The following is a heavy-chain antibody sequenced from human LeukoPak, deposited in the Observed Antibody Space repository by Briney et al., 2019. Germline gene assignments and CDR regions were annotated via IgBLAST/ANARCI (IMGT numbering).Heavy chain of an antibody. V-gene: IGHV3-23*01. J-gene: IGHJ4*02. CDR1: GFSITTYA. Sequence: GGSLRLSCAASGFSITTYAMSWVRQAPGKGLEWVSVISGSGGSTYYADSVKGRFTISRDNSKNTLYLQMNSLRAEDTAVYYCAKVSAVAGTILDYWGQGTLVTVSS. D-gene: IGHD6-19*01. CDR2: ISGSGGST. CDR3: AKVSAVAGTILDY.